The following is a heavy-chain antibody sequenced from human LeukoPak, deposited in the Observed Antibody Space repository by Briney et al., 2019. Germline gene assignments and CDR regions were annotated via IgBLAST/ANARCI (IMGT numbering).Heavy chain of an antibody. CDR3: ARAPLGQQLPFDY. J-gene: IGHJ4*02. D-gene: IGHD6-13*01. CDR1: GYSISSGYY. Sequence: TSETLSLTCTVSGYSISSGYYWGWIRQPPGKGLEWIGYIYYSGSTYYNPSLKSRVTISVDWSKNQFSLKLNSMTAADTAVYYCARAPLGQQLPFDYWGQGRLVTVSS. CDR2: IYYSGST. V-gene: IGHV4-38-2*02.